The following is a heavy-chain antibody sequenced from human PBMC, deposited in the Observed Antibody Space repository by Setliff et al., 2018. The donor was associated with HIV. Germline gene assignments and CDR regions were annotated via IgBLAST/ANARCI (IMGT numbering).Heavy chain of an antibody. CDR1: GGSISDYY. CDR2: IYYSGIT. CDR3: ATCRHRPSNWFDP. V-gene: IGHV4-59*12. J-gene: IGHJ5*02. Sequence: PSETLSLTCTVSGGSISDYYWSWIRQPPGKGLEWIGYIYYSGITNYNPSLKSRVTISVDRSGNQFSLRLTSVTAADTAVYYCATCRHRPSNWFDPWGQGTVVTVSS.